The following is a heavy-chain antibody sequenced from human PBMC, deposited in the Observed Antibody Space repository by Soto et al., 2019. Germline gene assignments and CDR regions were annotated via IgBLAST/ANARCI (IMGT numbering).Heavy chain of an antibody. J-gene: IGHJ4*02. Sequence: LRLSCAASGFTFSSYAMHWVRQAPGKGLEWVAVISYDGSNKYYADSVKGRFTISRDNSKNTLYLQMNSLRAEDTAVYYCARDFRSGWYGYWGQGTLVTVSS. V-gene: IGHV3-30-3*01. CDR1: GFTFSSYA. CDR2: ISYDGSNK. D-gene: IGHD6-19*01. CDR3: ARDFRSGWYGY.